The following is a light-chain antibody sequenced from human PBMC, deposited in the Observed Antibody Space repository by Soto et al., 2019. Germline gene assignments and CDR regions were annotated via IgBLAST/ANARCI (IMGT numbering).Light chain of an antibody. CDR3: QQYNDWPRT. J-gene: IGKJ1*01. Sequence: EIVLTQSPAILSVSPGERATLSCRASQSISRSLAWYQQKPGQAPRLLISDASTRATGIPARFSGSGSGTESTLTISSLQSEDSAVYHCQQYNDWPRTFGQGTKVDI. V-gene: IGKV3-15*01. CDR2: DAS. CDR1: QSISRS.